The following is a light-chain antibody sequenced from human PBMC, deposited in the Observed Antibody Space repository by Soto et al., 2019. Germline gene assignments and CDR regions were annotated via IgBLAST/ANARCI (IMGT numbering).Light chain of an antibody. CDR3: QQYSTYSIT. CDR2: KAS. CDR1: QSISYW. J-gene: IGKJ4*01. Sequence: DIQMTQSPSTLSASVGDRVTITCRASQSISYWLAWYQQKPGKAPTVLIYKASILESGVPARFSGSGSGTEFTLTISSLQPDEFATYYCQQYSTYSITFGGGTKVE. V-gene: IGKV1-5*03.